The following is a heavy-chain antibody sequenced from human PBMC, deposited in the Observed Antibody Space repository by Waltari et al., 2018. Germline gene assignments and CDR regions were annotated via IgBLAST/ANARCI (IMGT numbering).Heavy chain of an antibody. Sequence: EVQLVESGGGLVKPGGSLRLSCAASGFIFNIHDMNWVRQAPGKGLEWVSSISSSSTYIYYADSVKGRFTISRDNAKNSLYLQMNSLRAEDTAVYYCARVFYSSMGNFGMDVWGQGTTVTVSS. CDR2: ISSSSTYI. V-gene: IGHV3-21*01. D-gene: IGHD6-13*01. J-gene: IGHJ6*02. CDR3: ARVFYSSMGNFGMDV. CDR1: GFIFNIHD.